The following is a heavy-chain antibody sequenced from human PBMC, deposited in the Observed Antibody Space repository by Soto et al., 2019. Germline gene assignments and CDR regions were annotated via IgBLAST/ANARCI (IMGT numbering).Heavy chain of an antibody. CDR3: ARVHWLNYYDSSGYLYYSDY. V-gene: IGHV1-18*01. CDR1: GYTFTSYG. J-gene: IGHJ4*02. CDR2: ISAYNGNT. Sequence: ASVKVSCKASGYTFTSYGISWVRQAPGQGLEWMGWISAYNGNTNYAQKLQGRVTMTTDTSTSTAYMELRSLRSDDTAVYYCARVHWLNYYDSSGYLYYSDYWGQGTLVTVSS. D-gene: IGHD3-22*01.